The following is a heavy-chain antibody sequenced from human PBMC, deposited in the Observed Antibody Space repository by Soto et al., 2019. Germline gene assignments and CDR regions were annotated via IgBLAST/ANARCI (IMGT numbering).Heavy chain of an antibody. Sequence: TLSLTCTVSGGSISSGGYYWNWIRQHPGMGLEWIGYIYYSGSTYYNPSLKSRASISLDTSKNQFSLKLSSVTAADTAVYYCAREQPYHNENSAYPSGRGFDYWGQGTLVTVSS. J-gene: IGHJ4*02. V-gene: IGHV4-31*03. CDR1: GGSISSGGYY. CDR3: AREQPYHNENSAYPSGRGFDY. CDR2: IYYSGST. D-gene: IGHD3-22*01.